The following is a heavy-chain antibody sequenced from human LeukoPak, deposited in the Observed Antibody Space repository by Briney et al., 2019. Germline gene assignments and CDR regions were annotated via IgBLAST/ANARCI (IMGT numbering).Heavy chain of an antibody. J-gene: IGHJ3*01. CDR3: ARGGLVRGSINSFIAFDV. CDR2: ISTSSSYI. V-gene: IGHV3-21*01. D-gene: IGHD3-10*01. CDR1: GFTFSSYS. Sequence: GGSLRLSCTASGFTFSSYSMNWVRQAPGKGLDWVSSISTSSSYIYYADSVEGRFTISRDNARNSLYLQMNTLRAEDTALYFCARGGLVRGSINSFIAFDVWGQGIMVTVSS.